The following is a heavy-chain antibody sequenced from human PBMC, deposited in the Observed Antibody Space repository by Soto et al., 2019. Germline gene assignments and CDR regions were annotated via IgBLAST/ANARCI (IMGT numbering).Heavy chain of an antibody. Sequence: ASVKVSCKASGYTFTGYYMHWVRQAPGQGLEWMGWINPNSGGTNYAQKFQGRVTMTRDTSISTAYMELSRLRSDDTAVYYCARDLPVALGSRSYYYYYYGMDVWGQVTTVPV. CDR3: ARDLPVALGSRSYYYYYYGMDV. J-gene: IGHJ6*01. D-gene: IGHD3-16*01. V-gene: IGHV1-2*02. CDR2: INPNSGGT. CDR1: GYTFTGYY.